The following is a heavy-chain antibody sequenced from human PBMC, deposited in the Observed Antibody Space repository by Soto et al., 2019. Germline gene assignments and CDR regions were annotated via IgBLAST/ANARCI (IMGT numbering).Heavy chain of an antibody. CDR1: GFTFSSYG. V-gene: IGHV3-33*01. Sequence: QVQLVDSGGGVVQPGRSLRLSCAASGFTFSSYGMHWVRQAPGKGLEWVAVIWYDGSNKYYADSVKGRFTISRDNSKNTLYLQMNSLRAEDTAVYFCARVRFGEFGSVFDYWGQGTLVTVSS. D-gene: IGHD3-10*01. CDR2: IWYDGSNK. CDR3: ARVRFGEFGSVFDY. J-gene: IGHJ4*02.